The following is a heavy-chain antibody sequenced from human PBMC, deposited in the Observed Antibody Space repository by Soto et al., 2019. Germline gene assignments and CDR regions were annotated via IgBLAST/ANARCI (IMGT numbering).Heavy chain of an antibody. J-gene: IGHJ4*02. D-gene: IGHD3-10*01. CDR2: IIPIFGTA. CDR1: GGTFSSYA. CDR3: ARDLGGSGSHHY. Sequence: ASVKVSCKASGGTFSSYAISWVRQAPGQGLEWMGGIIPIFGTANYAQKFQGRVTITADKSTSTAYMELSRLRSDDTAVYYCARDLGGSGSHHYWGQGTLVTVPQ. V-gene: IGHV1-69*06.